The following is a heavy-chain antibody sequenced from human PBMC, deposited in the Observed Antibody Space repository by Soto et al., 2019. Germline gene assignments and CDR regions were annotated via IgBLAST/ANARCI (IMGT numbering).Heavy chain of an antibody. CDR3: AFVGSSPYNWFDP. D-gene: IGHD6-6*01. Sequence: GESLKISCKGSGYSFTSYWSGWVRQMPGKGLEWMGIIYPGDSDTRYSPSFQGQVTISADKSISTAYLQWSSLKASDTAMYYCAFVGSSPYNWFDPWGQGTLVTVSS. V-gene: IGHV5-51*01. CDR2: IYPGDSDT. CDR1: GYSFTSYW. J-gene: IGHJ5*02.